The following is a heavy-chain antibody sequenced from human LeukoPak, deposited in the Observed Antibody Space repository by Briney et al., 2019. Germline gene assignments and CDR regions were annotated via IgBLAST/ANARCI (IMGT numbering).Heavy chain of an antibody. J-gene: IGHJ5*02. D-gene: IGHD6-19*01. Sequence: GGSLRLSCAASGFTFSNYEMNWVRQAPGKGLEWVAFIRYDGSNKYYADSVKGRFTISRDNSKNTLYLQMNSLRAEDTAVYYCAKDHSSGWYNWFDPWGQGTLVTVSS. CDR3: AKDHSSGWYNWFDP. CDR2: IRYDGSNK. V-gene: IGHV3-30*02. CDR1: GFTFSNYE.